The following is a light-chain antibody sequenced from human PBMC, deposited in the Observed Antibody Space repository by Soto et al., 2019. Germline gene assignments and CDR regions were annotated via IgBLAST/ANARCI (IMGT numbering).Light chain of an antibody. V-gene: IGKV3-15*01. CDR1: QSISIN. Sequence: EIVMTQSPAPLSVSPGERAILSCRASQSISINVSWYQQTPGQAPRLLIYAASNRATGVPARFSGSWSGTDSTLTISSLQSEDFAVYYCQQYNQGITFGQGTRLEIK. J-gene: IGKJ5*01. CDR2: AAS. CDR3: QQYNQGIT.